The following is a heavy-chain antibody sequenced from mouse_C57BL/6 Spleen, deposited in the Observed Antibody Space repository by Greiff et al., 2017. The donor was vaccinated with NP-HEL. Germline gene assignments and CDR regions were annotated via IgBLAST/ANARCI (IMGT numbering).Heavy chain of an antibody. CDR1: GFTFSDYG. Sequence: EVQRVESGGGLVKPGGSLKLSCAASGFTFSDYGMHWVRQAPEKGLEWVAYISSGSSTIYYADTVKGRFTISRDNAKNTLFLQMTSLRSEDTAMYYCARPPLLLRGAMDYWGQGTSVTVSS. CDR3: ARPPLLLRGAMDY. J-gene: IGHJ4*01. D-gene: IGHD1-1*01. V-gene: IGHV5-17*01. CDR2: ISSGSSTI.